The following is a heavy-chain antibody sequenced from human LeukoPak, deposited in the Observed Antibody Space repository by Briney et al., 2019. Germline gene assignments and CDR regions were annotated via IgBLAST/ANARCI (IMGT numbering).Heavy chain of an antibody. CDR2: INPSGGST. CDR1: GYTFTSYY. J-gene: IGHJ2*01. Sequence: GASVKVSCKASGYTFTSYYIHWVRQAPGQGLEWMGIINPSGGSTSYAQKFQGRVTMTRDTSTSTVYMELSSLRSEDTAVYYCARTMGDYWYFDLWGRGTLVTVSS. CDR3: ARTMGDYWYFDL. D-gene: IGHD3-16*01. V-gene: IGHV1-46*01.